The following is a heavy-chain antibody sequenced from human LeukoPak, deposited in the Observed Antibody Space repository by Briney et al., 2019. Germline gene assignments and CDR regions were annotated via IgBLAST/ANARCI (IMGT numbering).Heavy chain of an antibody. CDR1: GFTFSNAW. Sequence: GGSLRLSCATSGFTFSNAWMNWVRQAPGKGLEWVGRIRSNSDGGTIDYAAPVKGRFTLSRDDSKNTLYLQMNSLKTEDTAVYYCTTAHYYDSSGYYPDYWGQGTLVTVSS. CDR2: IRSNSDGGTI. J-gene: IGHJ4*02. D-gene: IGHD3-22*01. CDR3: TTAHYYDSSGYYPDY. V-gene: IGHV3-15*07.